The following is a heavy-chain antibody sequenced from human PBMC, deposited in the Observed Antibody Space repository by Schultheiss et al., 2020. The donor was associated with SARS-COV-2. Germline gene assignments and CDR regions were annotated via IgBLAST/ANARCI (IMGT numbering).Heavy chain of an antibody. CDR2: ISGYNGNT. CDR3: ARGLRIAVAGVVTCGMDV. CDR1: GYTFTSQG. D-gene: IGHD6-19*01. V-gene: IGHV1-18*01. Sequence: ASVKVSCKASGYTFTSQGISWVRQAPGQGLEWMGWISGYNGNTDYAQKFQGRVTMTTDTSTSTAFMELRSLRSDDTAVYYCARGLRIAVAGVVTCGMDVWGHGTTVTVSS. J-gene: IGHJ6*02.